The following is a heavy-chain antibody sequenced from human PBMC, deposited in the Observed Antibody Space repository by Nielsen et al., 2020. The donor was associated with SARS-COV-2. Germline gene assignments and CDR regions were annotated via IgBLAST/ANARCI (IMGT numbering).Heavy chain of an antibody. CDR3: TRVNPTSGSWFDAFDI. J-gene: IGHJ3*02. Sequence: GGSLRLSCAASGFSFSDSGMHWVRQASGKGLEWVGRIRTKTQSYETVYAASVRDRFTISRDDSKNTAYLQMNSLKIDDTAVYYCTRVNPTSGSWFDAFDIWGQGTLVTVSS. CDR1: GFSFSDSG. CDR2: IRTKTQSYET. V-gene: IGHV3-73*01. D-gene: IGHD6-25*01.